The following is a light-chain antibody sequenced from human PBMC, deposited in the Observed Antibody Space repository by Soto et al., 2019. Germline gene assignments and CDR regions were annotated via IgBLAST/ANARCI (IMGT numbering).Light chain of an antibody. Sequence: AIRMTQSPSSLSASTGDRVTITCRASQGISSYLAWYQQKPGKAPKLLIYAASTLQSGVPSRFSGSGSGTDFTLTSSCLQSEDFATYYCQQYYSYLTFGGGTKVEIK. CDR1: QGISSY. V-gene: IGKV1-8*01. CDR3: QQYYSYLT. J-gene: IGKJ4*01. CDR2: AAS.